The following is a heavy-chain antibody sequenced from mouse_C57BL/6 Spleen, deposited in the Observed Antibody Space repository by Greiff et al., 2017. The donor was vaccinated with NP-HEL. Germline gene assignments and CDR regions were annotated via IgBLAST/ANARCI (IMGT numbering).Heavy chain of an antibody. V-gene: IGHV1-66*01. CDR3: ANWVGTRENAMDY. CDR2: IYPGSGNT. Sequence: VQLQQPGPELVKPGASVKISCKASGYSFTSYYIHWVKQRPGQGLEWIGRIYPGSGNTKYNEKFKGKATLTADKSSSTAYMQLSSLTSEDSAVYYGANWVGTRENAMDYWGQGTSVTVSS. D-gene: IGHD2-5*01. CDR1: GYSFTSYY. J-gene: IGHJ4*01.